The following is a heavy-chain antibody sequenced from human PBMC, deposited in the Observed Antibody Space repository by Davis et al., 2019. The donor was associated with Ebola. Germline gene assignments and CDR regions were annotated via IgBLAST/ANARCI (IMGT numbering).Heavy chain of an antibody. CDR3: ARIYDSSGYYSPFDY. Sequence: SVKVSCKASGGTFSSYAINWVRQAPGQGLEWMGGIIPIFGTANYAQKFQGRVTITADESTSTAYMELSSLRSEDTAVYYCARIYDSSGYYSPFDYWGQGTLVTVSS. CDR2: IIPIFGTA. D-gene: IGHD3-22*01. CDR1: GGTFSSYA. V-gene: IGHV1-69*13. J-gene: IGHJ4*02.